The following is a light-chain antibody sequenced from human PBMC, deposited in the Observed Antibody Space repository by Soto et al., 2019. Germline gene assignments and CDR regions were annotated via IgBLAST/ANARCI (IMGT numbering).Light chain of an antibody. V-gene: IGKV1-27*01. Sequence: DIQMTQSPSSLFASVGDRVTITCRASQGISNYLAWYQQKPGKVPKLLIYAASTLQSGVPSRFSGSGSGTEFTLTISGLQPEDVATYYCQKYNSVPRTFGQGTKVEIK. CDR3: QKYNSVPRT. J-gene: IGKJ1*01. CDR1: QGISNY. CDR2: AAS.